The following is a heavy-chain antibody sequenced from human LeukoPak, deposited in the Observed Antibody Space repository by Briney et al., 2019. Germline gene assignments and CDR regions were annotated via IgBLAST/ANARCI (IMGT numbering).Heavy chain of an antibody. Sequence: ASVKVSCKASGYPFTSYYMHWVRQAPGQGLEWMGWINPNSGGTNYAQKFHGRVTMTRDTSISTAYMELSRLRSDDTAVYYCARGEITSGGVIVVFDSWGQGTLVTVSS. CDR2: INPNSGGT. V-gene: IGHV1-2*02. CDR3: ARGEITSGGVIVVFDS. D-gene: IGHD3-16*02. CDR1: GYPFTSYY. J-gene: IGHJ4*02.